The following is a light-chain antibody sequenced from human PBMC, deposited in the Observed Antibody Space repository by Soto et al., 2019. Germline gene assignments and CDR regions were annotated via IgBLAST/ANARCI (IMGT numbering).Light chain of an antibody. CDR2: QDT. CDR1: KLGDKY. J-gene: IGLJ1*01. V-gene: IGLV3-1*01. CDR3: QAWDSGTGV. Sequence: SYELTQPPSVSVSPGQTASITCSGDKLGDKYASWYQQRPGQSPVLVIHQDTKRPSGIPERFSGSNAGNTATLTISETQAMDEAYYYCQAWDSGTGVFGTGTKLTVL.